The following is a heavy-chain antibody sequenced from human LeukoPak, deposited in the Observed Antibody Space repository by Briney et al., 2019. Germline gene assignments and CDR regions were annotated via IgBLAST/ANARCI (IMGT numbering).Heavy chain of an antibody. D-gene: IGHD1-26*01. CDR2: IYHSGST. CDR1: GYSISSDYY. Sequence: SETLSLTCAVSGYSISSDYYWGWIRQPPGKGLEWIGRIYHSGSTYYNPSLKSRVTISVDTSKNQFSLKLRSVTAADTAVYYCARLNGWESQGYYYYYYMDVWGKGTTVTVSS. J-gene: IGHJ6*03. V-gene: IGHV4-38-2*01. CDR3: ARLNGWESQGYYYYYYMDV.